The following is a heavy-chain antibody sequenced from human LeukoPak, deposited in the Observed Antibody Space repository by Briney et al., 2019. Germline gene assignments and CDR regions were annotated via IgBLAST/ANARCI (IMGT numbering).Heavy chain of an antibody. V-gene: IGHV1-69*05. Sequence: SVKVSCKASGGTFSSYAISWVRQAPGQGLEWMGGIISIFGTANYAQKFQGRVTITTDESTSTAYMELSSLRSEDTAAYYCAINQGVPAEVGYYYMDVWGKGTTVTVSS. CDR2: IISIFGTA. J-gene: IGHJ6*03. D-gene: IGHD2-2*01. CDR1: GGTFSSYA. CDR3: AINQGVPAEVGYYYMDV.